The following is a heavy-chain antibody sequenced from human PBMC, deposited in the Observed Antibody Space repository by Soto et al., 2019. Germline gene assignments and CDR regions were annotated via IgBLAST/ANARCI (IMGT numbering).Heavy chain of an antibody. CDR2: INAGDGNT. J-gene: IGHJ4*02. CDR3: ARDHPYPGSSWFFFDS. Sequence: GASVKVSCKASGYTFTTYFMHWVRQAPGQRLEWMGWINAGDGNTKHSQKFQGRVTLSRDTSASTAYMELSSLTSEDTAVYYCARDHPYPGSSWFFFDSWGQGTLVTVSS. D-gene: IGHD6-13*01. V-gene: IGHV1-3*01. CDR1: GYTFTTYF.